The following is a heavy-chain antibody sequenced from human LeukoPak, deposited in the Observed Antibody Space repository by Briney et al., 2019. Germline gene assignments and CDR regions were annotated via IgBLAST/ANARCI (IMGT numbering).Heavy chain of an antibody. J-gene: IGHJ3*02. V-gene: IGHV3-48*03. CDR3: ARGHSIADRYDAFDI. CDR1: EFTFTSYD. Sequence: GGSLRLSCAASEFTFTSYDWNWVRQAPGKGLEWVSYISSSGNTISNAHSVKGRFTISRDNAKNSVYLQVIRLGAEGTACYYCARGHSIADRYDAFDIWGQGTVVSVSS. D-gene: IGHD6-6*01. CDR2: ISSSGNTI.